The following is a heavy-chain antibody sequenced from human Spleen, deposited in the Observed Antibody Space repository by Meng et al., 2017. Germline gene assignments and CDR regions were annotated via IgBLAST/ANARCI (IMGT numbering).Heavy chain of an antibody. CDR1: GFTFSSYA. Sequence: GESLKISCAASGFTFSSYAMHWVRQAPGKGLEWVAVISYDGSNKYYADSVKGRFTISRDNSKNTLYLQMNSLRAEDTAVYYCAKDSSGWPYYLDYWGQGTLVTVSS. J-gene: IGHJ4*02. D-gene: IGHD6-19*01. CDR3: AKDSSGWPYYLDY. CDR2: ISYDGSNK. V-gene: IGHV3-30*04.